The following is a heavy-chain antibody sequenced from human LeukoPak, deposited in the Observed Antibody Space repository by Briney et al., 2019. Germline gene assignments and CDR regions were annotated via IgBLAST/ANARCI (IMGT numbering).Heavy chain of an antibody. CDR3: AVIPVEMATIRNFDY. Sequence: GASVKVSCKASGYTFTSYDINWVRQATGQGLECMGWMNPNSGNTGYAQKFQGRVTMTRNTSISTAYMELSSLRSEDTAVYYCAVIPVEMATIRNFDYWGQGTLVTVSS. CDR2: MNPNSGNT. J-gene: IGHJ4*02. D-gene: IGHD5-24*01. V-gene: IGHV1-8*01. CDR1: GYTFTSYD.